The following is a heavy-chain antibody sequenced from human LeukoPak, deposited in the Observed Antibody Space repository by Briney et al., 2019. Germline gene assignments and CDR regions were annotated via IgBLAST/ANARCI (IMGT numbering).Heavy chain of an antibody. J-gene: IGHJ2*01. CDR1: GGSISSYY. V-gene: IGHV4-4*07. D-gene: IGHD2-15*01. Sequence: PSETLSLTCTVSGGSISSYYWSWIRQPAGKGLEWIGRIYTSGSTNYNPSLKSRVTMSVDTSKNQFSLKLCSVTAADTAVYYCARSCSGGSCYHWYFDLWGRGTLVTVSS. CDR3: ARSCSGGSCYHWYFDL. CDR2: IYTSGST.